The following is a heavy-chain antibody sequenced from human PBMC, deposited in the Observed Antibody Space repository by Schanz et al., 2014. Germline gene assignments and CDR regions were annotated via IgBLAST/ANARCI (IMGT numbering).Heavy chain of an antibody. CDR3: AREVGGSFGQHY. CDR2: LSSDSRHV. CDR1: GFIFSSYN. D-gene: IGHD1-26*01. J-gene: IGHJ4*02. V-gene: IGHV3-21*02. Sequence: EVQLVESGGGLVQPGGSLRLSCVASGFIFSSYNMNWVRQSPGKGLEWVSFLSSDSRHVYYVESAKGRFTISRDNAKNSLYMQMDCLRADDTAVYYCAREVGGSFGQHYWGQGALVNVSS.